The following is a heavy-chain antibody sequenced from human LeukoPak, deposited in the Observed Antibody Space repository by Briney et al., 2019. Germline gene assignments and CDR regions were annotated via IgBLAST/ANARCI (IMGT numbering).Heavy chain of an antibody. D-gene: IGHD2-21*01. Sequence: PGGSLRLSCAAYGFTVSSNYMSWVRQAPGKGLEWVSVIYSGGSTYYADSLKGRFTISRDNSKNTLYLQMNRLRAEDTALYYCATPPAYCGGDRPEVHWGQGTLVTVSS. CDR2: IYSGGST. CDR3: ATPPAYCGGDRPEVH. CDR1: GFTVSSNY. J-gene: IGHJ4*02. V-gene: IGHV3-66*02.